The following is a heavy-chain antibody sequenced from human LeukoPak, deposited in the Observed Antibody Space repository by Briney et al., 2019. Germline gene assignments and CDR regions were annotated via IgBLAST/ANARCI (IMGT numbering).Heavy chain of an antibody. D-gene: IGHD3-3*01. J-gene: IGHJ4*02. V-gene: IGHV1-2*02. CDR1: GYTFTGYY. CDR3: ARGGEWIFGVVNQIYFDY. Sequence: ASVKVSCKASGYTFTGYYMHWVRQAPGQGLEWMGWINPNSGGTNYAQKFQGRVTMTRDTSISTAYMELSRLRSDDTAVYYCARGGEWIFGVVNQIYFDYWGQGTLVTVSS. CDR2: INPNSGGT.